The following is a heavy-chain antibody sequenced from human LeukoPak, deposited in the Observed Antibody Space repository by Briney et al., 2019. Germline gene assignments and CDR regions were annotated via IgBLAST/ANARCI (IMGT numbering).Heavy chain of an antibody. J-gene: IGHJ4*02. CDR2: IYHSGNT. CDR1: GGSIGSSNW. V-gene: IGHV4-4*02. CDR3: ARKEGSSWGVGFDY. Sequence: SETLSLTCAVSGGSIGSSNWWSWVRQPPGKGLEWIGEIYHSGNTNYNPSLKSRVTISVDKSKNQFSLKLSSVTAADTAVYYCARKEGSSWGVGFDYWGQGTLVTVSS. D-gene: IGHD6-13*01.